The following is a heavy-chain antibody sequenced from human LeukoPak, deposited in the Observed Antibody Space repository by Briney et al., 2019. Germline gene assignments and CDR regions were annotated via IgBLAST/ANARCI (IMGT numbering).Heavy chain of an antibody. Sequence: PSETLSLTCTVSGDSINSGHYYWSWIRQHPGKGLEWIGYIFNSGNTYYNPALKSRLTISVDASKNQFSLKLSSVTAADTAVYYCARGRGYYDSSPGVWGQGTTVTVSS. CDR3: ARGRGYYDSSPGV. CDR1: GDSINSGHYY. V-gene: IGHV4-31*03. CDR2: IFNSGNT. D-gene: IGHD3-22*01. J-gene: IGHJ6*02.